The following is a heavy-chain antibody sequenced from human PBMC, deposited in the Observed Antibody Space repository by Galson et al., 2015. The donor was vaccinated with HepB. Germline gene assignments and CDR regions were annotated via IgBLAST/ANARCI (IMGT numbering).Heavy chain of an antibody. Sequence: SLRLSCAASGFTFSSYSMNWVRQAPGKGLEWVSYISSSSSTIYYADSVKGRFTISRDNAKNSLYLQMNSLRAEDTAVYYCARAKGSDYWGQGTLVTVSS. J-gene: IGHJ4*02. V-gene: IGHV3-48*01. CDR1: GFTFSSYS. CDR2: ISSSSSTI. CDR3: ARAKGSDY.